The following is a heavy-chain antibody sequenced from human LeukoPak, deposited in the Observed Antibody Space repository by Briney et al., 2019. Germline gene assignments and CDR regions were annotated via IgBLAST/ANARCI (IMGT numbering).Heavy chain of an antibody. D-gene: IGHD4-23*01. CDR2: ISGSGGST. Sequence: ETLSLTCTVSGGSISSSSYYWGWIRQPPGKGLEWVSAISGSGGSTYYADSVKGRFTISRDNSKNTLYLQINSLTVEDTAVYYCARTTVAPGSYDAFDIWGQGTMVTVSS. CDR3: ARTTVAPGSYDAFDI. V-gene: IGHV3-23*01. CDR1: GGSISSSSYY. J-gene: IGHJ3*02.